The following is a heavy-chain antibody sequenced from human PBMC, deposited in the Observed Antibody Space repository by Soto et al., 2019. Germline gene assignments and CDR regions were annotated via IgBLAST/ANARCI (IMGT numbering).Heavy chain of an antibody. CDR3: ARGSHCSGGRHLRCWFDP. V-gene: IGHV4-31*03. Sequence: QVQLQESGPGLVKPSQTLSLTCTVSGGSISSDLYYWSWIRQHPEKGLEWIGYIYYSGTTHYNPSLKSGVTISVDTSMTQSSLQLSSVTAADTAVYYCARGSHCSGGRHLRCWFDPWGQGTLVTVSS. CDR1: GGSISSDLYY. J-gene: IGHJ5*02. CDR2: IYYSGTT. D-gene: IGHD2-15*01.